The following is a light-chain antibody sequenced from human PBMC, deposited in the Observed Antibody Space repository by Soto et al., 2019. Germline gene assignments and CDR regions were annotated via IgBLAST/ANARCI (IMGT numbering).Light chain of an antibody. CDR1: QSVSSY. J-gene: IGKJ1*01. CDR2: DAS. Sequence: EIVLTQSPATLSLSPGERATLSCRASQSVSSYLAWYQQKPGQAPRLLIFDASNRATGIPARFSGSGSGTDFTLTISSLEPEDFAVYYCQQRSKWPWTFGQGTEVEIK. V-gene: IGKV3-11*01. CDR3: QQRSKWPWT.